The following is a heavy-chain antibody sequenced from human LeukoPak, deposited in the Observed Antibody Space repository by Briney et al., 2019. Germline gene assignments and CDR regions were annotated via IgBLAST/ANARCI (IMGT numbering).Heavy chain of an antibody. D-gene: IGHD5-12*01. Sequence: GGSLRLSCAASGFTFSSYAMSWVRQAPGKGLEWVSGISGSAYSTYYADSVQGRFTISRDNSKNTLYLQMNSLRAEDAAVYYCAKEAGYSGYDYPDYWGQGTLVTVSS. V-gene: IGHV3-23*01. CDR2: ISGSAYST. J-gene: IGHJ4*02. CDR3: AKEAGYSGYDYPDY. CDR1: GFTFSSYA.